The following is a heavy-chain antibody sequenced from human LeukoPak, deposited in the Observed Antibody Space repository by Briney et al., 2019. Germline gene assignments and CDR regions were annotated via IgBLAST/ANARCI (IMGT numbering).Heavy chain of an antibody. J-gene: IGHJ4*02. V-gene: IGHV1-18*01. CDR2: ISAYNGNT. D-gene: IGHD3-9*01. Sequence: ASVKVSCKASGYTFTSYGISWVRQAPGQGLEWMGWISAYNGNTNYAQKLQGRVTMTTDTSTSTAYMELRSLRSDDTAVYYCASGGVLRYFDWTLDYWGQGTLVTVSS. CDR1: GYTFTSYG. CDR3: ASGGVLRYFDWTLDY.